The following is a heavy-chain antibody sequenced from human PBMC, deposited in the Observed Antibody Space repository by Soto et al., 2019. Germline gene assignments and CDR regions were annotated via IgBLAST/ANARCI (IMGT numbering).Heavy chain of an antibody. D-gene: IGHD1-1*01. CDR3: AHARVFTGGDGFDI. CDR1: GGSITTGGRY. CDR2: IYYSGNT. V-gene: IGHV4-31*02. Sequence: QVRLQEWGPGLVKPSQTLSLKCSVSGGSITTGGRYWSWIRQLPGKGLEWIGDIYYSGNTHYNASLMSRVTIAVEAAKNQFSLKLSSVTAVDTAVYYCAHARVFTGGDGFDIWGQGRLVTVSS. J-gene: IGHJ3*02.